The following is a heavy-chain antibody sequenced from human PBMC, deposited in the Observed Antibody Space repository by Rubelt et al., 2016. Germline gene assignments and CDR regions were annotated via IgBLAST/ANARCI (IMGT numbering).Heavy chain of an antibody. V-gene: IGHV3-23*01. D-gene: IGHD4-17*01. Sequence: EVQLLESGGGLVQPGGSLRLSCAASGFTFSSYAMSWVRQAPGKGLEWVSAISGSGGSTYYADSVKGRFTISRDNSKITLYLQMTSLRAEDTAVYYCAKVPIRTVTSTFDYWGQGTLVTVSS. CDR2: ISGSGGST. CDR1: GFTFSSYA. CDR3: AKVPIRTVTSTFDY. J-gene: IGHJ4*02.